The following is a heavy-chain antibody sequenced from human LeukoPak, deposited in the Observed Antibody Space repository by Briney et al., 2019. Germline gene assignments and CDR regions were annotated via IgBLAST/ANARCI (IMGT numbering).Heavy chain of an antibody. J-gene: IGHJ4*02. CDR3: AKGHIDSSGGYNYFDY. CDR1: GFTFSSYA. V-gene: IGHV3-23*01. Sequence: HSGGSLRLSCAASGFTFSSYAMSWVRQAPGKGLEWVSAISGSGGSTYYADSVKRRFTISRDNSKKTLYLQMNSLRAEDTAVYYCAKGHIDSSGGYNYFDYWGQGTLVTVSS. D-gene: IGHD6-19*01. CDR2: ISGSGGST.